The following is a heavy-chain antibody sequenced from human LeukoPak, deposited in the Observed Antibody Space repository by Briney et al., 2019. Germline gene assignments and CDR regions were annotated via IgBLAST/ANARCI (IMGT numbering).Heavy chain of an antibody. D-gene: IGHD2-2*01. V-gene: IGHV1-69*13. CDR2: IIPIFGTA. CDR1: GGTFSSYA. Sequence: GASVKVSCKASGGTFSSYAISWVRQAPGQGLEWMGGIIPIFGTANYARKFQGRVTITADESTSTAYMELSSLRSEDTAVYYCARQYCSSTSCYPIPGKRGYFDYWGQGTLVTVSS. CDR3: ARQYCSSTSCYPIPGKRGYFDY. J-gene: IGHJ4*02.